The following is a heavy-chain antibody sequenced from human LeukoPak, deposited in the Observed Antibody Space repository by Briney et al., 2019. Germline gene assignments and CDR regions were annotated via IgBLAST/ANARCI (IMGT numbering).Heavy chain of an antibody. V-gene: IGHV1-8*01. CDR2: MNPNSGNT. J-gene: IGHJ6*02. CDR1: GYTFTSYD. Sequence: ASVKVSCKASGYTFTSYDINWVRQATGQGLEWMGWMNPNSGNTGYAQKFQGRVTMTRNTSISTAYMVLSSLRSEDTAVYYCARVPFGTMVRGVIITKKIYYYYGMDVWGQGTTVTVSS. D-gene: IGHD3-10*01. CDR3: ARVPFGTMVRGVIITKKIYYYYGMDV.